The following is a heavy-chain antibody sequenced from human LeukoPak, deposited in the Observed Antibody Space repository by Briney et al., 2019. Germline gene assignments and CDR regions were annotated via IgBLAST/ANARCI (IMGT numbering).Heavy chain of an antibody. CDR2: FYISGST. CDR1: GGSISSYY. Sequence: SETLSLTCTVSGGSISSYYWSWIRQPAGKGLEWIGRFYISGSTNYNPSLKSRVTMSVDASKNQFSLRLNSVTAADTAVYYCARDFLLQSEGLFDYWGQGTLVTVSS. J-gene: IGHJ4*02. V-gene: IGHV4-4*07. CDR3: ARDFLLQSEGLFDY. D-gene: IGHD4-11*01.